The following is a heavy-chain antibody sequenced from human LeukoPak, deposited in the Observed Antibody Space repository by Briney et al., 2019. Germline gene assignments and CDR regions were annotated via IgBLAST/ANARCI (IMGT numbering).Heavy chain of an antibody. CDR3: ARALRTDILTTDY. D-gene: IGHD3-9*01. V-gene: IGHV3-11*04. CDR2: ISSSGSTI. J-gene: IGHJ4*02. CDR1: GFTFSDYY. Sequence: EGSLRLSCAASGFTFSDYYMSWIRQAPGKGLEWVSYISSSGSTIYYADSVKGRFTISRDNAKNSLYLQMNSLRAEDTAVYYCARALRTDILTTDYWGQGTLVTLSS.